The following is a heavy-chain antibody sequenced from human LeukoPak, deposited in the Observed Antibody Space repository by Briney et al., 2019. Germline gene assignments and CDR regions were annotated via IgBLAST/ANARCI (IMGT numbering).Heavy chain of an antibody. J-gene: IGHJ4*02. CDR2: FDPEDGET. CDR3: ATVTGYSGSYAQFDY. Sequence: EASVKVSCKVSGYTLTELSMHWVRQAPGKGLEWMGGFDPEDGETIYAQKFQGRVTMTEDTSTDTAYMELSGLRSEDTAVYYCATVTGYSGSYAQFDYWGQGTLVTVSS. CDR1: GYTLTELS. V-gene: IGHV1-24*01. D-gene: IGHD1-26*01.